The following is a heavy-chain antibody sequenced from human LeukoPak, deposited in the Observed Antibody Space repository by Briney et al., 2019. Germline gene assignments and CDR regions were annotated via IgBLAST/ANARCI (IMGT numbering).Heavy chain of an antibody. CDR2: ISGSGGST. CDR1: GFTFSSYA. V-gene: IGHV3-23*01. CDR3: AKDVYYYDSSGYYPSY. Sequence: GGSLRLSCAASGFTFSSYAMSWVRQAPGKGLEWDSAISGSGGSTYYADSVKGRFTISRDNSKNTLYLQMNSLRAEDTAVYYCAKDVYYYDSSGYYPSYWGQGTLVTVSS. D-gene: IGHD3-22*01. J-gene: IGHJ4*02.